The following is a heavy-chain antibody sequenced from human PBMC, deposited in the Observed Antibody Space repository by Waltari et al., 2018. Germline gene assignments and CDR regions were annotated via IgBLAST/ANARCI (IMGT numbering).Heavy chain of an antibody. D-gene: IGHD3-3*01. J-gene: IGHJ6*02. CDR2: IKQDGSEK. V-gene: IGHV3-7*01. CDR1: GFTFNIYW. CDR3: ARGVRDGNNWNFYYAMDV. Sequence: EVQLVESGGGLVQPGGSLRLSCAASGFTFNIYWMSWVRQAPGKGLEGVANIKQDGSEKYELDAVKGRFIIARDNAKNSLYLQINSLRADDTAVYYCARGVRDGNNWNFYYAMDVWGQGTTVTASS.